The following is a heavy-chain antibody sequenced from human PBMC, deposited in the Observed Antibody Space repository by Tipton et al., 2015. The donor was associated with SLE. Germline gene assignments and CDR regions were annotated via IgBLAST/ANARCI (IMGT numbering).Heavy chain of an antibody. J-gene: IGHJ4*02. CDR2: IYYSGST. CDR1: GGSISSSSYY. D-gene: IGHD3-10*01. V-gene: IGHV4-39*07. CDR3: ARFGSEWGSFDY. Sequence: TLSHTCTVSGGSISSSSYYWGWIRQPPGKGLEWIGSIYYSGSTYYNPSLKSRVTISVDTSKNQFSLKLSSVTAADTAVYYCARFGSEWGSFDYWGQGTLVNVSS.